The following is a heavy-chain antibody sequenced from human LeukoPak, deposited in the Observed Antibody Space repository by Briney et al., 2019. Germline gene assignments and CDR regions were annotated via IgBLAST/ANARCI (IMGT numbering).Heavy chain of an antibody. J-gene: IGHJ6*02. Sequence: PGRYLRLSCAASGFTFSSYAMHWVRPAPGKGLEWVAVISYDGSNKYYADSVKGRITISRDNSKNTLYLQMNSLRAEDTAAYYCARDDCSGGSCYLVRGMDVWGQGTTVTVSS. D-gene: IGHD2-15*01. CDR3: ARDDCSGGSCYLVRGMDV. CDR2: ISYDGSNK. CDR1: GFTFSSYA. V-gene: IGHV3-30-3*01.